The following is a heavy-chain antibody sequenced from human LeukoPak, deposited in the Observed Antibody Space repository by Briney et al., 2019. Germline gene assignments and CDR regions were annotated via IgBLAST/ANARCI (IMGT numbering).Heavy chain of an antibody. CDR1: GFTFDDYA. D-gene: IGHD1-26*01. CDR2: ISWNSGSI. Sequence: GGSLRLSCAASGFTFDDYAMHWVRQAPGKGLEWVSGISWNSGSIGYADSVKGRFTISRDKPKNTLFLQMNSLRAEDTAVYYCAKGRSGSYSSIDYWGQGTLVTVSS. V-gene: IGHV3-9*01. J-gene: IGHJ4*02. CDR3: AKGRSGSYSSIDY.